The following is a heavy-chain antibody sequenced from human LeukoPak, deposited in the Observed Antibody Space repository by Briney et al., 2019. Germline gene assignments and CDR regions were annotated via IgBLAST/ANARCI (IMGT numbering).Heavy chain of an antibody. D-gene: IGHD5-24*01. Sequence: SVKVSCKASGGTFSSYAISWVRQAPGQGLEWMGRTIPILGIANYAQKFQGRVTITADKSTSTAYMELSSLRSEDTAVYYCARDGDGYNFDFDYWGQGTLVTVSS. J-gene: IGHJ4*02. CDR2: TIPILGIA. V-gene: IGHV1-69*04. CDR1: GGTFSSYA. CDR3: ARDGDGYNFDFDY.